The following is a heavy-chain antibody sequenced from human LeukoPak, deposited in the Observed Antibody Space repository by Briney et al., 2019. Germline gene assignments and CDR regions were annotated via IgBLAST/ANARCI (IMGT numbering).Heavy chain of an antibody. D-gene: IGHD1-7*01. J-gene: IGHJ4*02. Sequence: QPGGSLRLSCSASGVTFSSYWMHWVRQAPGKGLVWVSRINSDGSSTSYADSVKGRFTISRDNAKNTLYLQMNSPRAEDTAVYYCARDPRNYGIDYWGQGTLVTVSS. CDR2: INSDGSST. V-gene: IGHV3-74*01. CDR3: ARDPRNYGIDY. CDR1: GVTFSSYW.